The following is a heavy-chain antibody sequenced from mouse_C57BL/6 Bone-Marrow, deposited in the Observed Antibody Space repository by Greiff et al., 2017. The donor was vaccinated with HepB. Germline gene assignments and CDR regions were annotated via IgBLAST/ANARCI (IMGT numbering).Heavy chain of an antibody. CDR3: ARYSNYVLYCDV. CDR2: IDPANGNT. CDR1: GFNIKNTY. Sequence: VHVKQSVAELVRPGASVKLSCTASGFNIKNTYMHWVKQRPEQGLEWIGRIDPANGNTKYAPKFQGKATITADTSSNTAYLHLTSLTSEDTAIYYCARYSNYVLYCDVWGTGTTVTVSS. D-gene: IGHD2-5*01. J-gene: IGHJ1*03. V-gene: IGHV14-3*01.